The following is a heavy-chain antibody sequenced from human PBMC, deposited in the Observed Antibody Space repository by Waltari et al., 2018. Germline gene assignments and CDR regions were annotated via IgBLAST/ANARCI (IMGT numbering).Heavy chain of an antibody. CDR3: ARQPGFGEPPDL. CDR1: GGSISISNSY. CDR2: VYYSGGT. D-gene: IGHD3-10*01. J-gene: IGHJ6*02. V-gene: IGHV4-39*01. Sequence: QLYLQESGPGLVKPSETLSLTCTVSGGSISISNSYWAWIRQPPGKGLVWIASVYYSGGTYSNPSLKIPGTISADLSQTECSLRLCSVTAADAATDYCARQPGFGEPPDLLGQGTSVTVSS.